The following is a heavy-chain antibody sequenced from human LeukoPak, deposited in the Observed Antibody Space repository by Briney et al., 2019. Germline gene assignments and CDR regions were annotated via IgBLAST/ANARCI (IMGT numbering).Heavy chain of an antibody. CDR3: AGYYYGSGSYYLDP. V-gene: IGHV4-59*01. Sequence: SETLSLTCTVSGGSISSYYWSWIRQPPVKGLEWIGYIHYSGSTNYNPSLKSRVTISVDTSKNEFSLKLSSVTAADTAVYYCAGYYYGSGSYYLDPWGQGTLVTVSS. CDR2: IHYSGST. D-gene: IGHD3-10*01. J-gene: IGHJ5*02. CDR1: GGSISSYY.